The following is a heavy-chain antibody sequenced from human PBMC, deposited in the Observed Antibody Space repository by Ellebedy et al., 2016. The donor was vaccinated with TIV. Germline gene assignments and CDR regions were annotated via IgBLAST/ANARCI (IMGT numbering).Heavy chain of an antibody. Sequence: MPSETLSLTCAVSGGSISSHNWWGWVRQPPGKGLEWIGEIYHSGSTNYNPSLKSRVTISVDKSKNHFSLKPTSVTAADTAVYYCATTVIAPTGTSSFDYWGQGTLVTVSS. CDR1: GGSISSHNW. J-gene: IGHJ4*02. V-gene: IGHV4-4*02. D-gene: IGHD6-13*01. CDR2: IYHSGST. CDR3: ATTVIAPTGTSSFDY.